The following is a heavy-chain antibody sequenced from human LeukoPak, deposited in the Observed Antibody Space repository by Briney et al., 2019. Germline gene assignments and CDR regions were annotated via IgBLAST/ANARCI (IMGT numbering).Heavy chain of an antibody. D-gene: IGHD3-3*01. V-gene: IGHV1-69*05. CDR3: ACSYYDFWSGYGPDYYYYMDV. J-gene: IGHJ6*03. Sequence: SVKVSCKASGGTFSSYAISWVRQAPGQGLEWMGGIIPIFGTANYAQKFQGRVTITTDESTSTAYMELSSLRSEDTAVCYCACSYYDFWSGYGPDYYYYMDVWGKGTTVTVSS. CDR2: IIPIFGTA. CDR1: GGTFSSYA.